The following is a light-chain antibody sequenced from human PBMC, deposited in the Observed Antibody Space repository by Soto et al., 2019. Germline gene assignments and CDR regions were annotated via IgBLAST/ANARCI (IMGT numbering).Light chain of an antibody. CDR2: EVN. Sequence: QSALTQPPSASGSPGQSVTNSCTGTSSDVGASNYVSWYQQHPGKAPKLMISEVNKQPSGVPDRFSGSKSGNTASLTVSGLQAEDEADYYCSSSAGTKNMVFGGGTKLTVL. V-gene: IGLV2-8*01. J-gene: IGLJ2*01. CDR3: SSSAGTKNMV. CDR1: SSDVGASNY.